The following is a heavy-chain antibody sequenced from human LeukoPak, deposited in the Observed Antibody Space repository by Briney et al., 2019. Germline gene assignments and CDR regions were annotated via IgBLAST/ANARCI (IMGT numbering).Heavy chain of an antibody. V-gene: IGHV1-46*01. CDR3: ARENITIFGVVRPGFDY. CDR1: GYTFTDYY. D-gene: IGHD3-3*01. CDR2: INVSGGGT. J-gene: IGHJ4*02. Sequence: GASVKVSCKASGYTFTDYYIHWVRQAPGQGLEWMGIINVSGGGTTYAQKFQGRVTITADESTSTAYMELSSLRSEDTAVYYCARENITIFGVVRPGFDYWGQGTLVTVSS.